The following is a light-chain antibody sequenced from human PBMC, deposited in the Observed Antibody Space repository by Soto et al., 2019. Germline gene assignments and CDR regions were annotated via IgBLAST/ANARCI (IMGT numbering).Light chain of an antibody. V-gene: IGKV3-11*01. CDR3: QQRSNWPST. J-gene: IGKJ4*01. Sequence: EIVLTQSPATLSLSPGERAALSCRASQSVSSYLAWYHQKPGQAPTLLIYDASKRAASIPARFSGSGSGTDFTLTSSSLEPEDFAVYYCQQRSNWPSTFGGGTKVEIK. CDR1: QSVSSY. CDR2: DAS.